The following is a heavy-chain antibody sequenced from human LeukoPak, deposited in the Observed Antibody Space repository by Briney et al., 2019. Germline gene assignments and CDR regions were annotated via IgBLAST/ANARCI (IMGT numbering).Heavy chain of an antibody. V-gene: IGHV1-2*06. CDR1: GYTFTGYY. CDR3: ARLDYYDSSGYYISQH. Sequence: GASVKVSCKASGYTFTGYYMHWVRQAPGQGLEWMGRINPNSGGTNYAQKFQGRVTMTRDTSISTAYMELSRLRSDDTAVYYCARLDYYDSSGYYISQHWGQGTLVTVSS. D-gene: IGHD3-22*01. J-gene: IGHJ1*01. CDR2: INPNSGGT.